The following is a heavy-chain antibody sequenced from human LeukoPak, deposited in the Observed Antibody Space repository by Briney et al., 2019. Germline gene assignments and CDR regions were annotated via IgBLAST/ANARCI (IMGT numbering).Heavy chain of an antibody. D-gene: IGHD2-15*01. CDR1: GGSISSGGYY. J-gene: IGHJ4*02. V-gene: IGHV4-31*03. Sequence: SETLSLTCTVSGGSISSGGYYWSWIRQHPGKGLEWIGYIYYSGSTYYNPSLKSRVTISVDTSKNQFSLKLSSVTAEDTAMYYCAKEYSRERYYFDYWGQGTLVTVSS. CDR3: AKEYSRERYYFDY. CDR2: IYYSGST.